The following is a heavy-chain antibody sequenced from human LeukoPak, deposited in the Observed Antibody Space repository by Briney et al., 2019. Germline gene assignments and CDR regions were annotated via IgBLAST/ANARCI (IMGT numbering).Heavy chain of an antibody. CDR3: AKGRTGYLPGF. J-gene: IGHJ4*02. Sequence: QPGGSLRLSCAASGFTFSSYWMHWVRQAPGKGLVWVSRINSDGSTTDYADSLKGRFTISRDNSKNTLYLQMSSLRADDTAVYYCAKGRTGYLPGFWGQGTLVTVSS. V-gene: IGHV3-74*01. D-gene: IGHD1-14*01. CDR1: GFTFSSYW. CDR2: INSDGSTT.